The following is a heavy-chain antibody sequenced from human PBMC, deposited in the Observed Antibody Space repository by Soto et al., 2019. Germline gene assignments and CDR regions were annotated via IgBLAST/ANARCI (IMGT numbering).Heavy chain of an antibody. V-gene: IGHV1-18*01. CDR3: AGGGRGGSGGSCSTFDY. J-gene: IGHJ4*02. D-gene: IGHD2-15*01. CDR1: GYTFTSYG. CDR2: ISAYNGNT. Sequence: QVQLVQSGAEVKKPGASVKVSCKASGYTFTSYGISWVRQAPGQGLEWMGWISAYNGNTNYAQKLQGRVTMTTDTSXSXAYMDRRSLRSDDTAVYYCAGGGRGGSGGSCSTFDYWGQGTLVTVSS.